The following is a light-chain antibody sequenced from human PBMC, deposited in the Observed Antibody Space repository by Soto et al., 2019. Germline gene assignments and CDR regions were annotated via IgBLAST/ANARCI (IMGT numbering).Light chain of an antibody. Sequence: QAFLTHPPSSSGTPGQRVTISCSGSSSNIGSSTVNWYQQLPGTAPKLLIYSNNQRPSGVPDRFSGSKSGTSASLAISGLQSEDEADYYCSSYAGSSNVFGTGTKVTVL. CDR2: SNN. J-gene: IGLJ1*01. CDR1: SSNIGSST. V-gene: IGLV1-44*01. CDR3: SSYAGSSNV.